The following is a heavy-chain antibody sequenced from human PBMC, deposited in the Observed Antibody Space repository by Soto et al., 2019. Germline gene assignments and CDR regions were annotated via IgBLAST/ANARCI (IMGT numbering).Heavy chain of an antibody. D-gene: IGHD5-12*01. V-gene: IGHV3-33*01. CDR1: GFTFSSYG. CDR2: IWYDGSNQ. J-gene: IGHJ4*02. CDR3: ARRWLRKGARDY. Sequence: QVQLVESGGGVVQSGRSLRLSCAASGFTFSSYGMHWVRQAPGKGLEWVAVIWYDGSNQYYADSVKGRFTISRDNSKNTLYLQMNSLRAEDTAVYDCARRWLRKGARDYWGQGTLVTVSS.